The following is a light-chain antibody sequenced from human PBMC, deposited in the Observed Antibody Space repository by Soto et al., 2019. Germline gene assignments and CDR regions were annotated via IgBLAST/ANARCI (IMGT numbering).Light chain of an antibody. CDR1: SSNIGSNT. Sequence: QSVLTQPPSASATPGQRVTISCSGSSSNIGSNTVNWYQQLPGTAPKLLIYKSNQRPSGVPDRFSGSKSGTSASLAISGLQSEDEADYYCAAWDDSLNGRVFGGGTKVTFL. CDR3: AAWDDSLNGRV. V-gene: IGLV1-44*01. CDR2: KSN. J-gene: IGLJ3*02.